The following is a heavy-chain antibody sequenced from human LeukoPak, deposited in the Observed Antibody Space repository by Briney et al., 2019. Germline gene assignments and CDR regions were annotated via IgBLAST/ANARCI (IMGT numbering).Heavy chain of an antibody. CDR2: ISGSGGST. V-gene: IGHV3-23*01. D-gene: IGHD3-22*01. CDR1: GFTFSSYA. CDR3: AKYYGYYLDQYFDY. J-gene: IGHJ4*02. Sequence: GGSPRLSCAASGFTFSSYAMSWVRQAPGKGLEWVSAISGSGGSTYYADSVKGRFTISRDNSKNTLYLQMNSLRAEDTAVYYCAKYYGYYLDQYFDYWGQGTLVTVSS.